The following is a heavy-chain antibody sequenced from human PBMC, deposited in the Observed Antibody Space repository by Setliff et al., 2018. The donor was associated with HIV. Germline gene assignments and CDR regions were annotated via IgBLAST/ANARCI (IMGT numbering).Heavy chain of an antibody. J-gene: IGHJ3*02. CDR2: IKHTGTT. V-gene: IGHV4-34*01. CDR1: GGSLSGYY. D-gene: IGHD3-16*02. Sequence: SETLSLTCGVYGGSLSGYYWTWFRQPPGKGLDWIGEIKHTGTTIYNVSLMSRVTISIDMSKNQFSLRLSSVTVADTAVYYCARESLNLGELSSNPDASDIWGQGTMVTVSS. CDR3: ARESLNLGELSSNPDASDI.